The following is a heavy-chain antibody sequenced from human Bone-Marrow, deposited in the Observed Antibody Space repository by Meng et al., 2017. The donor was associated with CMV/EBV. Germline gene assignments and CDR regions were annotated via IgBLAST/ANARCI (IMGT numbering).Heavy chain of an antibody. J-gene: IGHJ4*02. CDR2: ISGSSASI. V-gene: IGHV3-21*04. CDR1: GFTFSTYT. CDR3: ARDRRVNDPLGDFWSGYSPFDY. Sequence: GESLKISCAASGFTFSTYTMIWVRQGPGKGLEWVSSISGSSASIYYAESVKGRFSIYRDNAKNSLYLQMNSLRAEDTAVYYCARDRRVNDPLGDFWSGYSPFDYWGQGTLVTVSS. D-gene: IGHD3-3*01.